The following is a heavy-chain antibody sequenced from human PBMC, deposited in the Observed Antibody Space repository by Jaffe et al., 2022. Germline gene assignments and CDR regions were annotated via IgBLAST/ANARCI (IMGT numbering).Heavy chain of an antibody. D-gene: IGHD3-3*01. Sequence: QITLKESGPTLVKPTQTLTLTCTFSGFSLSTSGVGVGWIRQPPGKALEWLALIYWNDDKRYSPSLKSRLTITKDTSKNQVVLTMTNMDPVDTATYYCAHRPQLYYDFWSGYYTMGWFDPWGQGTLVTVSS. J-gene: IGHJ5*02. CDR1: GFSLSTSGVG. CDR2: IYWNDDK. V-gene: IGHV2-5*01. CDR3: AHRPQLYYDFWSGYYTMGWFDP.